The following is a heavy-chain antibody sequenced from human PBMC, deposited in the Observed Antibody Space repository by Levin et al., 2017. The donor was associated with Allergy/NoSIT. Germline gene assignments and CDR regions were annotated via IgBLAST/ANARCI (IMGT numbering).Heavy chain of an antibody. D-gene: IGHD6-19*01. CDR3: ARESVAGQSGFDY. J-gene: IGHJ4*02. V-gene: IGHV3-30-3*01. CDR1: GFAFNTYA. Sequence: GGSLRLSCAASGFAFNTYAMHWVRQPPGKGLEWVASISYDGSSRYYADSVMGRFTISRDNSKNTLYVQMNSLRAEETAVYYCARESVAGQSGFDYWGQGTLVTVSS. CDR2: ISYDGSSR.